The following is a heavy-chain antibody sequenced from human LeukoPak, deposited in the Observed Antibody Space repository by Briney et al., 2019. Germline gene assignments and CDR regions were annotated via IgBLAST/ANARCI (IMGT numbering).Heavy chain of an antibody. CDR3: AKEGPGDYALDI. CDR2: ISYDGSKK. V-gene: IGHV3-30-3*01. D-gene: IGHD7-27*01. J-gene: IGHJ3*02. Sequence: GGSLRLSCAASGFTFSNYAIHWVRQAPAKGREGVAVISYDGSKKYYADSVKGRFTISRDSSRNTLYLQMDSLRAEDTAVYYCAKEGPGDYALDIWGQGTMVTVSS. CDR1: GFTFSNYA.